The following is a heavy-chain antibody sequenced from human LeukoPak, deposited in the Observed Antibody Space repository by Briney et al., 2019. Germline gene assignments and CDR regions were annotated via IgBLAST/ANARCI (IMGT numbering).Heavy chain of an antibody. V-gene: IGHV4-59*01. J-gene: IGHJ5*02. CDR2: VPNSGIT. CDR1: GGPISGYY. CDR3: ARCYYDGWFDP. D-gene: IGHD3-22*01. Sequence: PSETLSLTCIVSGGPISGYYWSWIRRPPGKGLEWIGHVPNSGITNYNPSLKSRVAISVDTSKDQFSLKLSSVTATDTAVYYCARCYYDGWFDPWGQGTLVTVSS.